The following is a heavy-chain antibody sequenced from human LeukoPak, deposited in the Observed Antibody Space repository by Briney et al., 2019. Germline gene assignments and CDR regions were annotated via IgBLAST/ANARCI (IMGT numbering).Heavy chain of an antibody. D-gene: IGHD2-21*01. Sequence: ASVKVSCKASGYSFTDYYMHWVRQAPGQGLEWMGWINPNSGGTNSAQKFQGRVTMTRDTSIITVYMEVSWLTSDDTAIYYCARADRLHGGPYLIGPWGQGTLVTVSS. J-gene: IGHJ5*02. V-gene: IGHV1-2*02. CDR1: GYSFTDYY. CDR2: INPNSGGT. CDR3: ARADRLHGGPYLIGP.